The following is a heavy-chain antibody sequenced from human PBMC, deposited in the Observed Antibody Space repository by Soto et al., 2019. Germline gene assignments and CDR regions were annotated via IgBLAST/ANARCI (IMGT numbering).Heavy chain of an antibody. Sequence: ASVKVSCKGSGYTLTELSMHWVRQAPGKGLEWMGGFDPEDGETIYAQKFQGRVTMTEDTSTDTAYMELSSLRSEDTAVYYCATGAYYDFWSGYYTGYYGMDVWGQGTTVTVSS. CDR3: ATGAYYDFWSGYYTGYYGMDV. D-gene: IGHD3-3*01. CDR1: GYTLTELS. J-gene: IGHJ6*02. V-gene: IGHV1-24*01. CDR2: FDPEDGET.